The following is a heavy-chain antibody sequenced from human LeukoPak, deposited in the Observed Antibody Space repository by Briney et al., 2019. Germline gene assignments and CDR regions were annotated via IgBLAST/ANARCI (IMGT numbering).Heavy chain of an antibody. CDR1: GFTFSSYE. J-gene: IGHJ5*02. V-gene: IGHV3-30*04. CDR3: ARGLGGAPTTVLS. CDR2: ISYDGSNK. D-gene: IGHD4-17*01. Sequence: PGGSLRLSCAASGFTFSSYEMNWVRQAPGKGLEWVAVISYDGSNKYYADSVKGRFTISRDNSKNTLYLQMNSLRAEDTAVYYCARGLGGAPTTVLSWGQGTLVTVSS.